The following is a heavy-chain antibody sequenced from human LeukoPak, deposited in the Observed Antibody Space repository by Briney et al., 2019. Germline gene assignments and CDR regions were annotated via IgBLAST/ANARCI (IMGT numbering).Heavy chain of an antibody. D-gene: IGHD1-26*01. Sequence: GGSLRLSCAASGFTFSSYWMHWVRQAPGKGLEWGANIKQDGSEKYYVDSVKGRFTISRDNAKNSLYLQMNSLRAEDTAVYYCARARTRYSGSYGGAFDIWGQGTMVTVSS. J-gene: IGHJ3*02. V-gene: IGHV3-7*01. CDR1: GFTFSSYW. CDR2: IKQDGSEK. CDR3: ARARTRYSGSYGGAFDI.